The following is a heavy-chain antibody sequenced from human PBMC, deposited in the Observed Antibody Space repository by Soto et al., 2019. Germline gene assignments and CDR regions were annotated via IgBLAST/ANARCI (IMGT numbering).Heavy chain of an antibody. Sequence: LSLTCTVSGGSISSSSYYWGWIRQPPGKGLEWIGSIYYSGSTYYNPSLKSRVTISVDTSKNQFSLKLSSVTAADTAVYYCAVLGGMVILKGTIDYWGQGTLVTVSS. CDR3: AVLGGMVILKGTIDY. D-gene: IGHD3-9*01. V-gene: IGHV4-39*01. CDR1: GGSISSSSYY. J-gene: IGHJ4*02. CDR2: IYYSGST.